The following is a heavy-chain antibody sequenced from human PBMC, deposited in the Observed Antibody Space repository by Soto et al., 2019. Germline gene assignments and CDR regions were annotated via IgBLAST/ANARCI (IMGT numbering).Heavy chain of an antibody. D-gene: IGHD2-15*01. CDR2: ISGSGGAV. Sequence: EALLVESGGALVQPGGAMRLSCAASGFTFSAYDMNWVRQAPGNGLEWIAYISGSGGAVHHADSVKGRFTISRDNAKNSLFLQLRGLRVDDTAVYFCTRELGLTCTRAGCTYDWFGVWGQGTLVTVS. CDR3: TRELGLTCTRAGCTYDWFGV. CDR1: GFTFSAYD. J-gene: IGHJ5*02. V-gene: IGHV3-48*03.